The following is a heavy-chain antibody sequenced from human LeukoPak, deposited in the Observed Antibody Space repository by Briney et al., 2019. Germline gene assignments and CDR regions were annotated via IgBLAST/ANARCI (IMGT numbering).Heavy chain of an antibody. J-gene: IGHJ4*02. V-gene: IGHV3-30-3*01. Sequence: GSLRLSCAASGFTFSSYAMHWVLQAPGKGLEWVAVISYDGSNKYYADSVKGRFTISRDNSKNTLYLQMNSLRAEDTAVYYCARGQHYYDSSGYYPFDYWGQGTLVTVSS. CDR1: GFTFSSYA. D-gene: IGHD3-22*01. CDR3: ARGQHYYDSSGYYPFDY. CDR2: ISYDGSNK.